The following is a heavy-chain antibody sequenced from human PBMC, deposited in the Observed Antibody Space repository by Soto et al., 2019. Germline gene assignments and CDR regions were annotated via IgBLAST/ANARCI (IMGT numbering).Heavy chain of an antibody. CDR3: ARVLLDYYDSSGYYPFDY. CDR2: ISSSSSYT. CDR1: GFTFSDYY. V-gene: IGHV3-11*06. J-gene: IGHJ4*02. D-gene: IGHD3-22*01. Sequence: GSLRLSCAASGFTFSDYYMSWIRQAPGKGLEWVSYISSSSSYTNYADSVKGRFTISRDNAKNSLYLQMNSLRAEDTAVYYCARVLLDYYDSSGYYPFDYWGQGTLVTVSS.